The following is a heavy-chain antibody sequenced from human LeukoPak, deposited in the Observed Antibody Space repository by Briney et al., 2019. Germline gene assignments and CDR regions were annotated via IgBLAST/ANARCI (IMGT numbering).Heavy chain of an antibody. CDR2: INPNSGDT. J-gene: IGHJ4*02. V-gene: IGHV1-2*02. D-gene: IGHD6-13*01. CDR1: GYSFTGYY. Sequence: ASVKVSCKASGYSFTGYYMHWVRQAPGQGLEWMGWINPNSGDTDYEQKFQGRVIMTRDTSISTAYMELSRLRSDDTAIYYCARDMSSSRWSYFEDWGRGTLVTVSS. CDR3: ARDMSSSRWSYFED.